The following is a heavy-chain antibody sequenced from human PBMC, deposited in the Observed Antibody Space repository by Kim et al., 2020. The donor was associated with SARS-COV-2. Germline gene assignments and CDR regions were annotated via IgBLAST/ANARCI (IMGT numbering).Heavy chain of an antibody. J-gene: IGHJ6*02. CDR1: GYTFTSYG. D-gene: IGHD3-22*01. Sequence: ASVKVSCKASGYTFTSYGISWVRQAPGQGLEWMGWISAYNGNTNYAQKLQGRVTMTTDTSTSTAYMELRSLRSDDTAVYYCAREGSSGYYLNYYYGMDVWGQGTTVTVSS. CDR2: ISAYNGNT. V-gene: IGHV1-18*01. CDR3: AREGSSGYYLNYYYGMDV.